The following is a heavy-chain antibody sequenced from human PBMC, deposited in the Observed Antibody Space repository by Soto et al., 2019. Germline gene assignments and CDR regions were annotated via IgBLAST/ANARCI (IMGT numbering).Heavy chain of an antibody. CDR3: AKDKDWSGVYGMDV. J-gene: IGHJ6*02. CDR2: INGGSTT. V-gene: IGHV3-23*01. CDR1: GFTFSSYA. D-gene: IGHD3-3*01. Sequence: GGSLRLSCAASGFTFSSYAMSWVRQAPGKGLEWVTAINGGSTTYYADSVKGRFTISRDNSKDTLYLQMNSLRAEDTAVYYCAKDKDWSGVYGMDVWGQGTTVTVSS.